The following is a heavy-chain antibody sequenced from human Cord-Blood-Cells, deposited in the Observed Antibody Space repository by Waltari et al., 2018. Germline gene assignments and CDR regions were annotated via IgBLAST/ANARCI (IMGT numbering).Heavy chain of an antibody. CDR1: GFTFDDYA. CDR2: ISWNSGSI. D-gene: IGHD1-7*01. J-gene: IGHJ3*02. V-gene: IGHV3-9*01. CDR3: AKDMDNWNYGAFDI. Sequence: EVQLVESGGGLVQPGRSLRLSCAASGFTFDDYAMHWVRQAPGKGLGWVSGISWNSGSIGYADSVKGRFTISRDNAKNSLYLQMNSLRAEDTALYYCAKDMDNWNYGAFDIWGQGTMVTVSS.